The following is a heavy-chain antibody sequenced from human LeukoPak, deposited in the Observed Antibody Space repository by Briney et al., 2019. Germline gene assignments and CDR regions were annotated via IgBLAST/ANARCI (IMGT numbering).Heavy chain of an antibody. Sequence: ASVKVSCKASGYTFTGYYMHWVRQAPGQGLEWMGWSNPNSGGTNYAQKFQGRVTMTRDTSISTAYMELSRLRSDDTAVYYCATPSPSYCGGDCSSEALYSYYGMDVWGQGTTVTVSS. J-gene: IGHJ6*02. CDR2: SNPNSGGT. CDR1: GYTFTGYY. CDR3: ATPSPSYCGGDCSSEALYSYYGMDV. D-gene: IGHD2-21*02. V-gene: IGHV1-2*02.